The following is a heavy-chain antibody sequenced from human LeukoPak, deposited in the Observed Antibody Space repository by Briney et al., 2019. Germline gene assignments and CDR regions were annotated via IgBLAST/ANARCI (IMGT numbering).Heavy chain of an antibody. CDR3: ARRSDWFDP. CDR2: IYYRGST. Sequence: PSETPSLTCTVSGGSISSYYWSWIRQPPGKGLEWIGYIYYRGSTDYNPSLKSRVSMSVDTSKKQISLKLSSVTAADTAVYYCARRSDWFDPWGQGTLVTVSS. V-gene: IGHV4-59*08. CDR1: GGSISSYY. D-gene: IGHD6-25*01. J-gene: IGHJ5*02.